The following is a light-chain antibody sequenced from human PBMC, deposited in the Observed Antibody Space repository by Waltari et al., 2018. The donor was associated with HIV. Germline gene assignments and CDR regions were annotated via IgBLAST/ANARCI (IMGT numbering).Light chain of an antibody. CDR1: QSISSSY. CDR2: GAS. V-gene: IGKV3-20*01. Sequence: EIVLTQSPGTLSLSPGESVTLSCRASQSISSSYLGWYQQRPGQAPRLLIYGASNRATGIPDRFSGSGSGTDVTLTISRLDSGDFAVYYCHQYGTSPFTFGPGTK. J-gene: IGKJ3*01. CDR3: HQYGTSPFT.